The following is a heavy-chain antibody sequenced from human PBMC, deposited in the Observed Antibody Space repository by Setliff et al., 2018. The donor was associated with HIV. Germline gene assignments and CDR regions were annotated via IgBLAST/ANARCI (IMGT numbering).Heavy chain of an antibody. CDR1: GGSMTSYY. V-gene: IGHV4-59*12. CDR3: ARDPGFSSPPYCSGGSCRGGYYGMDV. CDR2: IFYSGST. J-gene: IGHJ6*02. D-gene: IGHD2-15*01. Sequence: SETLSLTCTVSGGSMTSYYWSWIRQPPGKGLEWIGYIFYSGSTNYNPSLKSRVTISVDTSKSQFSLKLSSVTAADTAVYYCARDPGFSSPPYCSGGSCRGGYYGMDVWGQGTTVTVSS.